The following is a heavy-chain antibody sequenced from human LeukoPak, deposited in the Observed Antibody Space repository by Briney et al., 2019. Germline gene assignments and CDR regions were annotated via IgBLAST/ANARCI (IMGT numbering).Heavy chain of an antibody. CDR2: INHSGST. V-gene: IGHV4-34*01. CDR3: AREIRRSGLGSY. CDR1: GGSFSTYY. Sequence: PSETLSLTCVVYGGSFSTYYWSWIRQPPGKGLEWIGEINHSGSTNYNPSLKSRLTISADTSKNQFSLKLSSVTAADTAVYYCAREIRRSGLGSYWGQGTLVTVSS. D-gene: IGHD3-3*01. J-gene: IGHJ4*02.